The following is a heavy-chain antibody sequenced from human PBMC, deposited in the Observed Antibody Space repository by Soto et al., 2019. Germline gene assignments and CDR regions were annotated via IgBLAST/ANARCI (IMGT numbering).Heavy chain of an antibody. D-gene: IGHD2-15*01. J-gene: IGHJ5*02. CDR3: ATAGGYFCGGSCYRGDWFPP. CDR1: GYTFTSSY. Sequence: SSGKVSCKASGYTFTSSYMHWVRQAPGQGLEWMGIINPSGGSTSYAQKFQGRVTMTRDTSTSTVYMELSSLRSEDTAVYHCATAGGYFCGGSCYRGDWFPPCGQVTLAPVSS. V-gene: IGHV1-46*01. CDR2: INPSGGST.